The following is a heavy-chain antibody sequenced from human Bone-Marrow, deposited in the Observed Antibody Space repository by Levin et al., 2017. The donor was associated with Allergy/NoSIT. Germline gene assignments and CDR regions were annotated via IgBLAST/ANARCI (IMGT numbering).Heavy chain of an antibody. Sequence: SGPTLVKPTQTLTLTCAFSGFSLSDSGVGVGWIRQPPGKALEWLALIYWDDDKRYRPSLKSRLTITKDTSKNQVVLIMTNLDPVDTATYYCAYATKYYYDTDGYYFTSWGQGTLVTVSS. CDR2: IYWDDDK. CDR1: GFSLSDSGVG. D-gene: IGHD3-22*01. CDR3: AYATKYYYDTDGYYFTS. V-gene: IGHV2-5*02. J-gene: IGHJ4*02.